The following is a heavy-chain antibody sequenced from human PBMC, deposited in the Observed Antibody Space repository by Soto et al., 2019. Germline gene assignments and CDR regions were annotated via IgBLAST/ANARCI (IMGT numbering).Heavy chain of an antibody. D-gene: IGHD4-17*01. CDR3: ASTVATNPRRGDAFDI. V-gene: IGHV3-48*02. J-gene: IGHJ3*02. CDR2: ISSSSSTI. CDR1: GFTFSSYS. Sequence: EVQLVESGGGLVQPGGSLRLSCAASGFTFSSYSMNWVRQAPGKGLEWVSYISSSSSTIYYADSVKGRFTISRDNAKKSLYLQMNSLRDEDTAVYYCASTVATNPRRGDAFDIWGQGTMVNVSS.